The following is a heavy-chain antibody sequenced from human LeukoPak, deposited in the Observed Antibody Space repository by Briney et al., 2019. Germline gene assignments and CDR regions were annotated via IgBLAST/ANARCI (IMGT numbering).Heavy chain of an antibody. D-gene: IGHD2-21*02. Sequence: GGSLRLSCEASGFTFRTYGMNWVRHAPGKGMEWVSGITGSSTWTYYADSVKGRFTISRDNSKNTLHLQMHSPRTDDTAIFYRAGELVSLGTAYFDLWGGGTLVTVSS. V-gene: IGHV3-23*01. CDR3: AGELVSLGTAYFDL. CDR1: GFTFRTYG. J-gene: IGHJ2*01. CDR2: ITGSSTWT.